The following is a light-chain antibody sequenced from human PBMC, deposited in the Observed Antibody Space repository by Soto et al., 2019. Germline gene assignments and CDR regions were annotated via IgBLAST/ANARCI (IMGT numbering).Light chain of an antibody. V-gene: IGLV2-8*01. Sequence: QSALTQPPSASGSPGQSVTISCTGTSSDVGGYNYVSWYQQHPGKAPKLMIYEVSRRPSGVPDRFSGSKSGNTASLTDSGLQAEDEADYYCSSYAGSNKVVFGGGTKVTVL. CDR2: EVS. J-gene: IGLJ2*01. CDR3: SSYAGSNKVV. CDR1: SSDVGGYNY.